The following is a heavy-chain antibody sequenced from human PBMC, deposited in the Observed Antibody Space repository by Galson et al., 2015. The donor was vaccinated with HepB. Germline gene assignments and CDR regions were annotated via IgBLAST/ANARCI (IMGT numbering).Heavy chain of an antibody. Sequence: QVQLQESGPGLVKPSETLSLTCTVSGGSISGYYWSWIRQPPGKGLEWIGEINHSGSTNYNPSLKSRVTISVDTSKNQFSLKLSSVTAADTAVYYCARGVGVGATQAGAFDIWGQGTMVTVS. CDR2: INHSGST. CDR1: GGSISGYY. CDR3: ARGVGVGATQAGAFDI. D-gene: IGHD1-26*01. J-gene: IGHJ3*02. V-gene: IGHV4-34*01.